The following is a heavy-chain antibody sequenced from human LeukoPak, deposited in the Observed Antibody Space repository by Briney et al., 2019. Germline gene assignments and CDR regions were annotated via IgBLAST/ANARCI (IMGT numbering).Heavy chain of an antibody. CDR3: AKARLWFGELDC. Sequence: LGGSLRLSCAASGFTFSSYAMSWVRQAPGKGLEWVSAISGSGGSTYYADSVKGRFTISRDNSKNTLYLQMNSLRAEDTAVYYCAKARLWFGELDCWGQGTLVTVSS. D-gene: IGHD3-10*01. CDR2: ISGSGGST. CDR1: GFTFSSYA. V-gene: IGHV3-23*01. J-gene: IGHJ4*02.